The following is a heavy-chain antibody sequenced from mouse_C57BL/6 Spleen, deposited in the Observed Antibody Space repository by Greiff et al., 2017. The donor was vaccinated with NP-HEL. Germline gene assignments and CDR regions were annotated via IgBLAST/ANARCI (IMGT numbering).Heavy chain of an antibody. V-gene: IGHV5-4*01. J-gene: IGHJ1*03. D-gene: IGHD3-3*01. CDR1: GFTFSSYA. CDR2: ISDGGSYT. Sequence: EVMLVESGGGLVKPGGSLKLSCAASGFTFSSYAMSWVRQTPEKRLEWVATISDGGSYTYYPDNVKGRFTISRDNAKNNLYLQMSHLKSEDTAMYYCAREGDPEGYFDVWGTGTTVTVSS. CDR3: AREGDPEGYFDV.